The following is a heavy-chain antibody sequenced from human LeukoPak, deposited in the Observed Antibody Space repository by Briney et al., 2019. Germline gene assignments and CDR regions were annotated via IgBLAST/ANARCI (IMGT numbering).Heavy chain of an antibody. CDR3: GRKTYCNGGRCYGENWFDL. CDR2: IYYSGIA. Sequence: SETLSLTCTVTGGSISGYHWNWIRQPPGKALEWIANIYYSGIADYNPSLKTRLTISGDTSKNEFSLILSSVPAADAPVYHCGRKTYCNGGRCYGENWFDLWGQGTLVTVSS. J-gene: IGHJ5*02. V-gene: IGHV4-59*08. CDR1: GGSISGYH. D-gene: IGHD2-15*01.